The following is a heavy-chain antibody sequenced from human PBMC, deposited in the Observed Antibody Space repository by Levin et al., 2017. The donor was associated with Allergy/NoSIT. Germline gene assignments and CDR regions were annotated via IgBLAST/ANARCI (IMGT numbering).Heavy chain of an antibody. D-gene: IGHD2-2*01. V-gene: IGHV4-4*02. CDR3: ARDPLGYCNITSCRIFDY. Sequence: PSETLSLTCAVSGGSISSSNWWSWVRQPPGKGLEWIGEIYHSGSTNYNPSLKSRVTISVDKSKNQFSLKLSSVTAADTAVYYCARDPLGYCNITSCRIFDYWVQGTLVTVSS. CDR1: GGSISSSNW. CDR2: IYHSGST. J-gene: IGHJ4*02.